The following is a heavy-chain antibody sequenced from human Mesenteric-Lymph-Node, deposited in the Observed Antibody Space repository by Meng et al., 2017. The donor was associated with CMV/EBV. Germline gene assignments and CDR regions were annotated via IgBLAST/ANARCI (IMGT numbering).Heavy chain of an antibody. Sequence: GESLKISCSASGFNSRGFGLTWVRQAPGKGLERVGFIRGEAYGRTTEYAASVKGRFSISRDDSKSIAYLQMNSLKIDDTAVYYCARMAYAISGDYYFFDYWGQGTLVTVSS. CDR3: ARMAYAISGDYYFFDY. J-gene: IGHJ4*02. D-gene: IGHD7-27*01. CDR1: GFNSRGFG. V-gene: IGHV3-49*04. CDR2: IRGEAYGRTT.